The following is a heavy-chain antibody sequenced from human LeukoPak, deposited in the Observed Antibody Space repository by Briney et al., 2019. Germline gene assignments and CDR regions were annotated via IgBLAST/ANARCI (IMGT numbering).Heavy chain of an antibody. V-gene: IGHV4-4*02. Sequence: SGTLSLTCAVSGGSISSSNWWSWVRQPPGKGLEWIGEIYHSGSTNYNPSLKSRATISVDKSKNQFSLKLSSVTAADTAVYYCARLSSGSSFDIWGQGTMVTVSS. CDR2: IYHSGST. J-gene: IGHJ3*02. CDR1: GGSISSSNW. D-gene: IGHD6-19*01. CDR3: ARLSSGSSFDI.